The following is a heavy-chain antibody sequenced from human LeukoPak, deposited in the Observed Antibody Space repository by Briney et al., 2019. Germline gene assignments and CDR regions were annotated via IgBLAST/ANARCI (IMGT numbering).Heavy chain of an antibody. CDR3: ARDNGDYSDY. CDR1: GGSISSGGYY. D-gene: IGHD4-17*01. J-gene: IGHJ4*02. V-gene: IGHV4-31*03. Sequence: SETLSLTCTVSGGSISSGGYYWSWIRQHPGKGLEWIGYIYYSGSTYYNPSLKSRVTISVDRSKNQFSLKLSSVTAADTAVYYCARDNGDYSDYWGQGTLVTVSS. CDR2: IYYSGST.